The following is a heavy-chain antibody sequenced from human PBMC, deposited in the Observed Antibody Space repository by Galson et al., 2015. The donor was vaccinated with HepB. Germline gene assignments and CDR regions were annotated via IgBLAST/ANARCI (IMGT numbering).Heavy chain of an antibody. J-gene: IGHJ6*02. CDR3: ARHNLGLDV. V-gene: IGHV5-51*01. CDR1: GYTFSNYY. Sequence: QSGAEVTKPGESLKISCKASGYTFSNYYIAWVRQMPGKGLEWMGIIYPGDSDIRYRPSFQGQVTMSTDKSINTAYLQWSSLEASDTAIYYCARHNLGLDVWGQGTTVTVSS. CDR2: IYPGDSDI.